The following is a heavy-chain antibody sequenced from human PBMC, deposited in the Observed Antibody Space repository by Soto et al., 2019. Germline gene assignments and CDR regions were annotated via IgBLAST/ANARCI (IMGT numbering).Heavy chain of an antibody. CDR1: EFTFRSYW. V-gene: IGHV3-7*05. Sequence: GGSLRLSCAASEFTFRSYWMSWVRQAPGKGLEWVANIKQDGSEKYYVDSVKGRFTISRDNAKNSLWLQMDSLGAEDTAVYYCARDWDVVVEAATHWYFDLWGRGTLVTVSS. J-gene: IGHJ2*01. CDR3: ARDWDVVVEAATHWYFDL. CDR2: IKQDGSEK. D-gene: IGHD2-15*01.